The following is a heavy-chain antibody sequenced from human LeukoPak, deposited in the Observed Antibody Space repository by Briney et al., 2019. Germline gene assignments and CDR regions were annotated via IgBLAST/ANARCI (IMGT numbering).Heavy chain of an antibody. V-gene: IGHV3-23*01. CDR1: GFSFSSHG. CDR3: ARGGVAGPSDY. J-gene: IGHJ4*02. D-gene: IGHD6-19*01. CDR2: IIGGAGST. Sequence: GGTLRLSCAASGFSFSSHGMSWVRQAPGKGLEWVSGIIGGAGSTYYADSVKGRFTISGDNSKNTLFLQMNSLRAEDTAVYYCARGGVAGPSDYWGQGTLVTVSS.